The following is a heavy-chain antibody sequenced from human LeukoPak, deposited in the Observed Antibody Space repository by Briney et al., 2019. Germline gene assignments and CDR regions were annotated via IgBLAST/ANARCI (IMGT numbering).Heavy chain of an antibody. D-gene: IGHD3-22*01. CDR2: IYSGGST. V-gene: IGHV3-66*02. Sequence: GGSLRLSCAASGFTVSSNYMSWVRRAPGKGLEWVSVIYSGGSTYYADSVKGRFTISRDNSKNTLYLQMNSLKAEDTAVYYCARERGYYDSSGYESVDYWGQGTLVTVSS. CDR3: ARERGYYDSSGYESVDY. CDR1: GFTVSSNY. J-gene: IGHJ4*02.